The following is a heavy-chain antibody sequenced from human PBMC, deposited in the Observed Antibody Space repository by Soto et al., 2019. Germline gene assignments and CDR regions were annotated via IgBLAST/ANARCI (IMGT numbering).Heavy chain of an antibody. V-gene: IGHV3-73*02. CDR1: EFTFSDSG. J-gene: IGHJ6*02. Sequence: EVQLVESGGGLVQPGGSLQLSCAASEFTFSDSGMHCVRQASGKGLEWVGRIRTKANSYATDYAASVKGRFTISRDDSKNTTYLQMNSLKTEDTAVYYCTRNGDYVWGMDVWGQGTTVTVSS. CDR3: TRNGDYVWGMDV. CDR2: IRTKANSYAT. D-gene: IGHD4-17*01.